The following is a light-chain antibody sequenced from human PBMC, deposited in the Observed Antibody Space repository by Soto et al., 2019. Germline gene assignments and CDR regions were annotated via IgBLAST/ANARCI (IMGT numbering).Light chain of an antibody. CDR2: DVS. Sequence: EIVLTQSPATLSLSPGERATLSCGASQSVNSNNLAWYQQKPGLAPRLLIYDVSNRASGIPDRFSGSGSGTDLTHNISSMEPEDFAVYYCQWYDNSPTFGQGTKVEIK. V-gene: IGKV3D-20*01. CDR1: QSVNSNN. CDR3: QWYDNSPT. J-gene: IGKJ1*01.